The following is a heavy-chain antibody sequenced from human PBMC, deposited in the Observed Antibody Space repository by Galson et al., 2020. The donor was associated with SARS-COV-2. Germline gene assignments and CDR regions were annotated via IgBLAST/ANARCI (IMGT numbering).Heavy chain of an antibody. CDR1: GTSISSCSYS. CDR2: ISHSGGT. V-gene: IGHV4-30-2*01. J-gene: IGHJ3*02. Sequence: SETLSLTCAVSGTSISSCSYSWNWIRQPPGKGLEGTEYISHSGGTYYNPSLKSRVTISGDRSKNQLSLRLSSVTAADTAVYYCARLHYGEYAPEAFDIWGPGTRVTVAS. CDR3: ARLHYGEYAPEAFDI. D-gene: IGHD4-17*01.